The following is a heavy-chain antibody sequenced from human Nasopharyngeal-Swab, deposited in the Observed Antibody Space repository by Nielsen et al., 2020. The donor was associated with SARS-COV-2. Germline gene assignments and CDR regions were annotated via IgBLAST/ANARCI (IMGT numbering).Heavy chain of an antibody. CDR1: GGSISSSNW. J-gene: IGHJ4*02. CDR2: IYHSGST. Sequence: GSLRLSCAVSGGSISSSNWWRWVRQPPGKGLEWIGEIYHSGSTNYNPSLKSRVTISVDKSKNQFSLKLSSVTAADTAVYYCASLVYDSSGSYFDYWGQGTLVTVSS. D-gene: IGHD3-22*01. V-gene: IGHV4-4*02. CDR3: ASLVYDSSGSYFDY.